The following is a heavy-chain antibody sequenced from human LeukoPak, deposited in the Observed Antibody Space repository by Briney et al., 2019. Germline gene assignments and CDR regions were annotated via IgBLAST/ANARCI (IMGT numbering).Heavy chain of an antibody. V-gene: IGHV4-61*01. CDR1: GGSISSGSYY. CDR2: IYYSGST. D-gene: IGHD5-18*01. Sequence: HSETLSLTCTVSGGSISSGSYYWNWIRQPPGKGLEWIGYIYYSGSTNYKSSLKSRVTISVDTSKNQFSLKLNSVTAADTAVYYCARTTEGGYTYGYFYYYYMDVWGKGTTVTISS. J-gene: IGHJ6*03. CDR3: ARTTEGGYTYGYFYYYYMDV.